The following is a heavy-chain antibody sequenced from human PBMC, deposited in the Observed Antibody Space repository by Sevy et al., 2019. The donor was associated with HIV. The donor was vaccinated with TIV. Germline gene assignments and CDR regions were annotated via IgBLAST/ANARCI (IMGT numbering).Heavy chain of an antibody. CDR2: IYYSGST. J-gene: IGHJ4*02. Sequence: SETLSLTCTVSGGSVSSGSYYWSWIRQPPGKGLEWIGYIYYSGSTNYNPPLKSRVTISVNTSKNPFSLKLSSVTAADTAAYYCARYCSSTSCYPSGLFDYWGQGTLVTVSS. V-gene: IGHV4-61*01. D-gene: IGHD2-2*01. CDR3: ARYCSSTSCYPSGLFDY. CDR1: GGSVSSGSYY.